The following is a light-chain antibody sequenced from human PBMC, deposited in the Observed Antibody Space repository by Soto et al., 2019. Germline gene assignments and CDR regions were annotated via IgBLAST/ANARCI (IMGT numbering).Light chain of an antibody. CDR3: AAWDGTLATLV. J-gene: IGLJ3*02. Sequence: QSALTQPPSASGSPGMSVTLSCSGTDNDVGRYDYVSWYQQHPGKAPKLLIYEVSKRPSGVPDRFSASKSATSASLAITGLRSEDDADYLCAAWDGTLATLVFGGGTKLTVL. CDR2: EVS. V-gene: IGLV2-8*01. CDR1: DNDVGRYDY.